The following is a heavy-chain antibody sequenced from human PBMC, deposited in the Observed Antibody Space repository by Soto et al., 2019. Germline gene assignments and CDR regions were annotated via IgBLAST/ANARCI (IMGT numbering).Heavy chain of an antibody. Sequence: GGALILSRAASGFDVNIIYMSWVLQAPGKGLEGLSVIFFSYDPYYADSAKGRFTVSRDTSKNTVHLEMHSPRAEDTAVYYCARLLGRSYNFYHHHALDVWGQGTTVTVSS. V-gene: IGHV3-53*01. J-gene: IGHJ6*02. CDR2: IFFSYDP. D-gene: IGHD3-10*01. CDR1: GFDVNIIY. CDR3: ARLLGRSYNFYHHHALDV.